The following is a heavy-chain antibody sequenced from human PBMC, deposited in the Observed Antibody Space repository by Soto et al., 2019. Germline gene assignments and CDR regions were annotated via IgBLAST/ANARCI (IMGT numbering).Heavy chain of an antibody. CDR3: ARLDGGSYYNVGYFDY. V-gene: IGHV5-51*01. D-gene: IGHD1-26*01. CDR1: GYSFTSYW. CDR2: IYPGDSDT. J-gene: IGHJ4*02. Sequence: GESLKISCKGSGYSFTSYWIGWVRQMPGKGLEWMGIIYPGDSDTRYSPSFQGQVTISADKSISTAYLQWSSLKASDTAMYYWARLDGGSYYNVGYFDYWGQGTLVTVSS.